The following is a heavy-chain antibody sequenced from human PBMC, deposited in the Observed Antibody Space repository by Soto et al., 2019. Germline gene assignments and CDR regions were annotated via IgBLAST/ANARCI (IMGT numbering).Heavy chain of an antibody. CDR1: GFTFTSSA. V-gene: IGHV1-58*01. J-gene: IGHJ4*02. CDR3: AAVDEPYYFAS. Sequence: ASVKVSCKASGFTFTSSAVQWVRQARGQRLEWIGWIVVGSGNTNYAQKFQERVTITRDMSTSTAYMELSSLRSEDTAVYYCAAVDEPYYFASWGKGPLVPVSS. CDR2: IVVGSGNT.